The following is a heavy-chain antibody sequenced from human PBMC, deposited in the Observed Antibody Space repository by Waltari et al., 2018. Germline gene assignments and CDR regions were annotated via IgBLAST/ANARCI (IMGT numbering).Heavy chain of an antibody. D-gene: IGHD3-22*01. Sequence: EVQLLDSGGGLVYPGGSLRLSLVASGFTFSSNTMVWVRQIPGRGLECVSAITNDGDITYYADAVEGRFTITRDNSRNTLSLQMNRLRAEDTAVYYCAKRGGYFYHYWGQGTLVTVSS. J-gene: IGHJ4*02. CDR1: GFTFSSNT. CDR3: AKRGGYFYHY. CDR2: ITNDGDIT. V-gene: IGHV3-23*01.